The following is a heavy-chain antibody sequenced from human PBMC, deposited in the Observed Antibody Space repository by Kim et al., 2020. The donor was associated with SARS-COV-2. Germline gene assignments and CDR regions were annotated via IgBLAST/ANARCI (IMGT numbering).Heavy chain of an antibody. V-gene: IGHV3-30*18. J-gene: IGHJ4*02. D-gene: IGHD6-13*01. CDR2: ISYDGSNK. Sequence: GGSLRLSCAASGFTFSSYGMHWVRQAPGKGLEWVAVISYDGSNKYYADSVKGRFTISRDNSKNTLYLQMNSLRAEDTAVYYCAKGKQQLAALLYWGQGTLVTVSS. CDR3: AKGKQQLAALLY. CDR1: GFTFSSYG.